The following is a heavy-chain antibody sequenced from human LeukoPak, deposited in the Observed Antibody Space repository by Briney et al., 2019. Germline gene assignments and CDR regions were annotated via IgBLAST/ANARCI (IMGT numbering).Heavy chain of an antibody. Sequence: SETLSLTCAVYGGSFSGYYWSWIRQPPGKGLEWIGEINHSGSTNYNPSLKSRVTISVDTSKNQFSLKLSSVTAADTAVYYCVRGLTYYYDSSGYGYYFDYWGQGTLVTVSS. J-gene: IGHJ4*02. CDR2: INHSGST. CDR1: GGSFSGYY. V-gene: IGHV4-34*01. D-gene: IGHD3-22*01. CDR3: VRGLTYYYDSSGYGYYFDY.